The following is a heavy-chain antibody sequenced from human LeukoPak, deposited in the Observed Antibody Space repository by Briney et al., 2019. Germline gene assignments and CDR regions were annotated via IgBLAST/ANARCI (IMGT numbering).Heavy chain of an antibody. CDR3: ANSKGSDYGAYVY. J-gene: IGHJ4*02. V-gene: IGHV3-7*01. CDR1: GFTFSSYW. CDR2: IKQDGSEK. Sequence: GGSLRLSCAASGFTFSSYWMSWVRQAPGKGLEWVANIKQDGSEKYYVDSVKGRFTISRDNAKNSLYLQMNSLRAEDTAVYYCANSKGSDYGAYVYWGQGTLVTVSS. D-gene: IGHD4-17*01.